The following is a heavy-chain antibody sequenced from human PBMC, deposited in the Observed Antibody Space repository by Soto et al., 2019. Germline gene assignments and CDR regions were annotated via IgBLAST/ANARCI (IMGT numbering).Heavy chain of an antibody. Sequence: LGESLKISCNTSVFTFTTTCIGWLRQMPVKGLEWMGIIYPGDSDTRYSPSFQGQVTISADKSITTAYLQWSSLKASDTAMYYCVRTRTRAVTGCDAFDIWGQGTLVTVSS. CDR1: VFTFTTTC. J-gene: IGHJ3*02. CDR3: VRTRTRAVTGCDAFDI. V-gene: IGHV5-51*01. CDR2: IYPGDSDT. D-gene: IGHD6-19*01.